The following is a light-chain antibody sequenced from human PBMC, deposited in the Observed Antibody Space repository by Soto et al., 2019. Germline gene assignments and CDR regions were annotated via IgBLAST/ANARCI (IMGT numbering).Light chain of an antibody. V-gene: IGLV2-8*01. Sequence: QSALTQPPSASGSPGQSVTISCTGTGSDIGGYNFVSWYQQHPGKVPKLIIYEVNNRPSGVPDRFSGSKSGNTASLTVSGLQADDDADYYCCSYAGTNNRYVFGTGTKLTVL. CDR3: CSYAGTNNRYV. CDR1: GSDIGGYNF. J-gene: IGLJ1*01. CDR2: EVN.